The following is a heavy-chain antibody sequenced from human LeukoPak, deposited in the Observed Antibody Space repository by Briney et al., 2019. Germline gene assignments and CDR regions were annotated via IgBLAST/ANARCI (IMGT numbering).Heavy chain of an antibody. CDR1: GGSISSGSYY. CDR2: IYYSGST. D-gene: IGHD1-14*01. Sequence: SQTLSLTCTVSGGSISSGSYYWSWIRQPPGKGLEWIGYIYYSGSTNYNPSLKSRVTISVDTSKNQFSLKLSSVTAADTAVYYCARANHLIAYFDYWGQGTLVTVSS. CDR3: ARANHLIAYFDY. J-gene: IGHJ4*02. V-gene: IGHV4-61*01.